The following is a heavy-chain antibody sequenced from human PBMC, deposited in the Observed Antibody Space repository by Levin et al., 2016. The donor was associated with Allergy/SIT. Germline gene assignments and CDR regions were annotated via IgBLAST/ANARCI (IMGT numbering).Heavy chain of an antibody. V-gene: IGHV4-59*11. J-gene: IGHJ4*02. Sequence: SETLSLTCSVSGGSIKGHYWNWIRQPPGKTLEWLGYVHGTGSTDYSPSLNSRIVLSVDTSTNLFSLRLTSVTAADTAVYYCARGFTVADDFFEYWSQGILVTVSP. CDR3: ARGFTVADDFFEY. D-gene: IGHD6-19*01. CDR1: GGSIKGHY. CDR2: VHGTGST.